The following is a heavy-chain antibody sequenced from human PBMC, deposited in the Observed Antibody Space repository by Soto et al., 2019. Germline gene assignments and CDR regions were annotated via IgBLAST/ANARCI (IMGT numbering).Heavy chain of an antibody. CDR1: RFTFRNYA. CDR2: ISYDGSNK. CDR3: ARDLGNNYGAFAY. J-gene: IGHJ4*02. Sequence: GGSLRLACVASRFTFRNYAMNGVRQAPGKGLEWVAVISYDGSNKYYADSVKGRITISRDNSRNTLYLQMNNLRAEDTAMYYCARDLGNNYGAFAYWGQGPLVTVSS. D-gene: IGHD4-17*01. V-gene: IGHV3-30-3*01.